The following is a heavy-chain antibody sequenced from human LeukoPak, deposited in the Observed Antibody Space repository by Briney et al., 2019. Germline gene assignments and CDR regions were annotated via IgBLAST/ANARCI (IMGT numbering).Heavy chain of an antibody. J-gene: IGHJ4*02. Sequence: LPGGSLSLSCAASGFTFSSYWMSWVRQAPGEGLEWVANIKQDGSENYYVDSVKGRLTISRDNAKNSMYLQMNSLRVEDTGVYYWARGSVYCDILTGYYSYWGQGTLVTVSS. V-gene: IGHV3-7*03. D-gene: IGHD3-9*01. CDR3: ARGSVYCDILTGYYSY. CDR1: GFTFSSYW. CDR2: IKQDGSEN.